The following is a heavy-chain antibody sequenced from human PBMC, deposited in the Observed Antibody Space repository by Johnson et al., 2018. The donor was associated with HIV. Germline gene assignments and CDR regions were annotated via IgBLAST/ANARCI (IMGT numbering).Heavy chain of an antibody. Sequence: QVQLVESGGGVVQPGRSLRLSCAASGFRFSTYALHWVRQTPGKGLEWVAVISYDRSNQYYADSVKVRFTISRDNSKNTLYLQMNSLRAEDTAVYYCASKAAGTMHAFDIWGQGTMVTVSS. D-gene: IGHD6-13*01. J-gene: IGHJ3*02. CDR3: ASKAAGTMHAFDI. CDR2: ISYDRSNQ. V-gene: IGHV3-30-3*01. CDR1: GFRFSTYA.